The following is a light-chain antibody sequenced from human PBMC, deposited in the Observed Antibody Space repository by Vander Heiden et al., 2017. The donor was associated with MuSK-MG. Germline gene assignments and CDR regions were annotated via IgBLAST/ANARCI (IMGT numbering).Light chain of an antibody. V-gene: IGKV1-5*01. J-gene: IGKJ1*01. Sequence: DIQMTQSPSTLSASVGDRVTITCRASQSISSWLAWYQQKPGKAPKLLIYDASSLESGVPSRFSGSGSGTDFTLTISSLQPDDFATYYCQQDNSYSGAFGQGTKVEIK. CDR1: QSISSW. CDR3: QQDNSYSGA. CDR2: DAS.